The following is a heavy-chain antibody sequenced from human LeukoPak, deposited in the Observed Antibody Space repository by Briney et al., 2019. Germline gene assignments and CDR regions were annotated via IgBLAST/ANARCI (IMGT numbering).Heavy chain of an antibody. D-gene: IGHD3-10*01. CDR3: ARGIYYGSGSYSPARYGLDV. CDR2: IYYSGST. J-gene: IGHJ6*02. CDR1: GDSISDYY. Sequence: SETLSLTCTVSGDSISDYYWYWIRQPPGRGLEWIGYIYYSGSTNYNPSLKSRVTISIDTSRSQFSLKLISVTAADTGVYYCARGIYYGSGSYSPARYGLDVWGHGTTVTVSS. V-gene: IGHV4-59*12.